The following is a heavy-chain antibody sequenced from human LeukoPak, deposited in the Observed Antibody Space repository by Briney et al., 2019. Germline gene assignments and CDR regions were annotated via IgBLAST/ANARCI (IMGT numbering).Heavy chain of an antibody. CDR3: ARMGIAGSGWYLVPFDI. D-gene: IGHD6-19*01. CDR1: GFTFGSYS. CDR2: ITSSSSYI. V-gene: IGHV3-21*01. Sequence: GGSLRLSCAASGFTFGSYSMNWVRQAPGKGLEWVSSITSSSSYIYYADSVKGRFTISRDNAKTSLYLQMNSLRAEDTAVYYCARMGIAGSGWYLVPFDIWGQGTMVTVSS. J-gene: IGHJ3*02.